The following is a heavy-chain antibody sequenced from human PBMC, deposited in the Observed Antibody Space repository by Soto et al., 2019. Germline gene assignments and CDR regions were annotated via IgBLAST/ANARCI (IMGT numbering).Heavy chain of an antibody. CDR2: VGGSDTDK. V-gene: IGHV3-23*05. J-gene: IGHJ3*02. CDR1: GFTFSAYA. Sequence: ELQLLESGGGVVQPGGSLRLSCAASGFTFSAYAMSWVRQAPGKGLQWVSGVGGSDTDKHYADSVRGRFTVSRDNSKKHPYLQMNSLRADDTAVYYWAKGATAVHCLWDPFDMWGQGTEVTVSS. CDR3: AKGATAVHCLWDPFDM. D-gene: IGHD1-26*01.